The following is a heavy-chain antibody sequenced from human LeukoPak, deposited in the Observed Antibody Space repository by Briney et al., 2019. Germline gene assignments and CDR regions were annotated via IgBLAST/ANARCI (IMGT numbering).Heavy chain of an antibody. CDR1: GFTFSPAW. Sequence: GGSLRLSCAASGFTFSPAWMHWVRQAPGKGLEWVSRINNDGSYINYADSVKGRFTISRDNAKNTLSLQMSSLRAEDTAVYFCARDGSAYNFDYWGQGVLVTVSS. V-gene: IGHV3-74*01. CDR2: INNDGSYI. J-gene: IGHJ4*02. D-gene: IGHD5-24*01. CDR3: ARDGSAYNFDY.